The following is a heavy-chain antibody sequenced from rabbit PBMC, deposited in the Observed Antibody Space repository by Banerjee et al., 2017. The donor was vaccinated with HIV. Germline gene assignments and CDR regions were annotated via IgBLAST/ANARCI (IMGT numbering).Heavy chain of an antibody. CDR1: GFDFSRDA. CDR3: AREGGDYGDLNL. CDR2: IGTGSRDGNT. D-gene: IGHD2-1*01. V-gene: IGHV1S45*01. J-gene: IGHJ4*01. Sequence: QEQLVESGGGLVQPEGSLTLTCKASGFDFSRDAMCWVRQAPGKGLEWIACIGTGSRDGNTYYANWVNGRFTISKTSSTTVTLQMTSLTAADTATYFCAREGGDYGDLNLWGPGTLVTVS.